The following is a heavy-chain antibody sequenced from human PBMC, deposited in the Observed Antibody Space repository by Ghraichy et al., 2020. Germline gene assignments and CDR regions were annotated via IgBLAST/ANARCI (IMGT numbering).Heavy chain of an antibody. J-gene: IGHJ4*02. CDR3: AREGGYSYGYERYFDY. CDR1: GFTFSSYW. CDR2: IKQDGSEK. V-gene: IGHV3-7*03. D-gene: IGHD5-18*01. Sequence: GGSLRLSCAASGFTFSSYWMSWVRQAPGKGLEWVANIKQDGSEKYYVDSVKGRFTISRDNAKNSLYLQMNSLRAEDTAVYYCAREGGYSYGYERYFDYWGQGTLVTVSS.